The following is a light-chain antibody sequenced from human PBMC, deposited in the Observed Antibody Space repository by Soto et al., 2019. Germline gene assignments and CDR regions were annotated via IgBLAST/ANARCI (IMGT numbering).Light chain of an antibody. J-gene: IGLJ1*01. CDR1: SSDVGGYNY. V-gene: IGLV2-11*01. Sequence: QSALTQPRSVSGSPGQSVTISCTGTSSDVGGYNYVSWYQQHPGKAPKLMIYDVNKRPSGVADRFSGSNSGSTASLTISGLQSEDEADYFCCSYAGTYTYVFGTGTKLTVL. CDR2: DVN. CDR3: CSYAGTYTYV.